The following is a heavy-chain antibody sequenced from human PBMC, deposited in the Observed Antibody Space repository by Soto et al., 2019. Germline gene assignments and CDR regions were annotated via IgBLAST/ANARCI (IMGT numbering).Heavy chain of an antibody. D-gene: IGHD6-13*01. CDR1: GGSISSSSFH. CDR2: IYYSGST. J-gene: IGHJ5*02. CDR3: ARRERAPGTDWGFDP. Sequence: QLQLQESGPGLVKPSETLSLTCTVSGGSISSSSFHWGWIRQPPGKGLEWIGSIYYSGSTYYSPSLKSRVTISVDTSKNQFSLKLSSVTAADTAVYYCARRERAPGTDWGFDPWGQGTLVTVSS. V-gene: IGHV4-39*01.